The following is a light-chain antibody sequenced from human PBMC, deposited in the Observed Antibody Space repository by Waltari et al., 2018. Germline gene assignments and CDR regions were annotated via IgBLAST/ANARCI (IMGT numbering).Light chain of an antibody. CDR3: QQYGSSILYT. V-gene: IGKV3-20*01. Sequence: MLTQSPATLSLSPGETATLSCRASQRLTKYYLAWYQQKPGQAPRLLIYGASSRAAGIPERFRGSGSGTDFTLTINRLEPEDVAMYDCQQYGSSILYTFGQGTKLEIK. CDR1: QRLTKYY. J-gene: IGKJ2*01. CDR2: GAS.